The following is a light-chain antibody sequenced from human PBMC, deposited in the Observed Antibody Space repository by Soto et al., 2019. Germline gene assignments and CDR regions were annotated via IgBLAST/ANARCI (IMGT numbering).Light chain of an antibody. CDR3: HQYNNWPLT. CDR2: GAS. V-gene: IGKV3D-15*01. J-gene: IGKJ4*01. CDR1: QSVSSN. Sequence: EIVMTQSPATLSVSPGERATLSCRASQSVSSNLAWYQQKPGQAPRLLIYGASTRATGIPARFSGSGSGTEFTLSFSSLRSEDFAVYYCHQYNNWPLTFGGGTKVEIK.